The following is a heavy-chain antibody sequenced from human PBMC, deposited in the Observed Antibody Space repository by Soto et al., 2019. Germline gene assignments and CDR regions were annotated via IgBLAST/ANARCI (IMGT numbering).Heavy chain of an antibody. CDR1: GYSFTSYW. CDR3: AASIFYYGMDV. J-gene: IGHJ6*02. Sequence: PGESLKISCKGSGYSFTSYWIGCVRQMPGKGLEWMGIIYPGDSDTKYNPSFQGQVTISADKSITTTYLQWSSLKASDTAIYYCAASIFYYGMDVWGQGTTVTVSS. CDR2: IYPGDSDT. V-gene: IGHV5-51*01.